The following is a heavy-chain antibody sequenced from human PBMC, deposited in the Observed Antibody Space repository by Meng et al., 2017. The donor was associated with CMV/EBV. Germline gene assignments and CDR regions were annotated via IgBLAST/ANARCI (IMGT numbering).Heavy chain of an antibody. CDR1: GGTFSSYA. V-gene: IGHV1-69*05. CDR2: IIPIFGTA. J-gene: IGHJ5*02. Sequence: SVKVSCKASGGTFSSYAISWVRQAPGQGLEWMGGIIPIFGTANYAQKFQGRVTITTDEPTSTAYMELSSLRSEDTAVYYCARIPGVYDFWSGPQGGGFDTWGQGTLVTVSS. D-gene: IGHD3-3*01. CDR3: ARIPGVYDFWSGPQGGGFDT.